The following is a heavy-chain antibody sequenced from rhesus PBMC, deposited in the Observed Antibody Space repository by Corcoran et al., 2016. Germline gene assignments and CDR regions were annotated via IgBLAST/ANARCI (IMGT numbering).Heavy chain of an antibody. D-gene: IGHD5-42*01. CDR3: AREGATGNFDY. J-gene: IGHJ4*01. Sequence: QVQLQESGPGLVKPSATLFLICAVSGGSTSDNYHWNWIRQSPGKGLEWIGNINGNPTNPFYRPSLKSLVTISRDASTNRFFLMLTSVTAADTALYYCAREGATGNFDYWGQGVLVTVSS. V-gene: IGHV4S9*01. CDR1: GGSTSDNYH. CDR2: INGNPTNP.